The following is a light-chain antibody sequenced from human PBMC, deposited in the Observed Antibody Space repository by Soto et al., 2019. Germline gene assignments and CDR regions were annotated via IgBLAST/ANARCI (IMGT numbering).Light chain of an antibody. CDR1: QSVSSSY. J-gene: IGKJ5*01. V-gene: IGKV3-20*01. CDR3: QQYDSSPPIT. Sequence: EIMLTQSPGTLSLSPGERATLSCRASQSVSSSYLAWYQQKPGQAPRLLIYGASSRATGIPDRFSGSGSGTEFTLTISGLEPEDFAVYYCQQYDSSPPITFGQGTRLEIK. CDR2: GAS.